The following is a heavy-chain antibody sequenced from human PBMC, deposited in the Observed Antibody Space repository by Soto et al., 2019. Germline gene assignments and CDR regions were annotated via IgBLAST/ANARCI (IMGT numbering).Heavy chain of an antibody. Sequence: QVQLVQSGAEVKKPGSSVKVSCKASGGTFSSYTISWVRQAPGQGLEWMGRIIPILGIANYAQKFQGRVTITADKSTSTAYMELSSLRSEDTAVYYCARDHCSGGSCKPNTYYMDVWGKGTTVTVSS. D-gene: IGHD2-15*01. CDR3: ARDHCSGGSCKPNTYYMDV. CDR1: GGTFSSYT. J-gene: IGHJ6*03. V-gene: IGHV1-69*08. CDR2: IIPILGIA.